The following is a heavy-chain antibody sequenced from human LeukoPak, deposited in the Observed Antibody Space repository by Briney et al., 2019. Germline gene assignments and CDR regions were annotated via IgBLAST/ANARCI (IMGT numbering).Heavy chain of an antibody. D-gene: IGHD2-15*01. CDR3: ARDFGSGSSYRDY. CDR1: GFTFSSYS. V-gene: IGHV3-21*01. CDR2: ISSSSSYI. J-gene: IGHJ4*02. Sequence: GGSLRLSCAASGFTFSSYSMNWVRQAPGKGLEWVSSISSSSSYIYYADSVKGRFTISRDNAKSSLYLQMNSLRAEDTAVYYCARDFGSGSSYRDYWGQGTLVTVSS.